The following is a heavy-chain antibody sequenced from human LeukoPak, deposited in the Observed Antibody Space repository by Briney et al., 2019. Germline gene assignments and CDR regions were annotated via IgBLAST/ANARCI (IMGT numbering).Heavy chain of an antibody. J-gene: IGHJ4*02. CDR3: ARVYSDSSGYYVQGFDY. Sequence: ASVTVSFKSAGYTFTIYDINWVRQADGQGLEWVGWMNLNSGNTGYAQKFQGRGIMTMNTAISTAYMELSSLRSDDTAVYYCARVYSDSSGYYVQGFDYWGQGTLVTVSS. CDR2: MNLNSGNT. D-gene: IGHD3-22*01. V-gene: IGHV1-8*01. CDR1: GYTFTIYD.